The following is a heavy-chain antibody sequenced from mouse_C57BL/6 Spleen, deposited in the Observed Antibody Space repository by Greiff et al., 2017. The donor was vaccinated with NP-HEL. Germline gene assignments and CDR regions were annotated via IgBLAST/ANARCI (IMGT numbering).Heavy chain of an antibody. CDR3: AKVAKLGNYFDY. CDR1: GFSLTSYG. D-gene: IGHD4-1*01. CDR2: IWRGGST. Sequence: VKLVESGPGLVQPSQSLSITCTVSGFSLTSYGVHWVRQSPGKGLEWLGVIWRGGSTDYNAAFMSRLSITKDNSKSQVFFKMNSLQADDTAIYYCAKVAKLGNYFDYWGQGTTLTVSS. V-gene: IGHV2-5*01. J-gene: IGHJ2*01.